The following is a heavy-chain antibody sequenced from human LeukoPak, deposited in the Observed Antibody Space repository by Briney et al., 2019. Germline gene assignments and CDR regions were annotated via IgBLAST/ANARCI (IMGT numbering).Heavy chain of an antibody. J-gene: IGHJ5*02. Sequence: SQTLSLTCPVSGGSISSGDYYWSWIRQPPGKGLEWIGYIYYSGSTYYNPSLKSRVTISVDTSKNQFSLKLSSVTAADTAVYYCAREGYDFWSGAAFFDPWGQGTLVTVSS. CDR3: AREGYDFWSGAAFFDP. D-gene: IGHD3-3*01. CDR2: IYYSGST. CDR1: GGSISSGDYY. V-gene: IGHV4-30-4*08.